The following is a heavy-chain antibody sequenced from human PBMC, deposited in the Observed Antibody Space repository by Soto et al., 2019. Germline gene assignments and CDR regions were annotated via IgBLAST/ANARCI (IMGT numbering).Heavy chain of an antibody. V-gene: IGHV1-69*13. CDR2: IIPIFGTA. Sequence: SVKVSCKASGGTFSSYAISWVRQAPGQGLEWMGGIIPIFGTANYAQKFQGRVTITADESTSTAYMELSSLRSEDTAVYYCARGGNDDDSSGYYCGFDPWGQGTLVTVAS. CDR3: ARGGNDDDSSGYYCGFDP. D-gene: IGHD3-22*01. J-gene: IGHJ5*02. CDR1: GGTFSSYA.